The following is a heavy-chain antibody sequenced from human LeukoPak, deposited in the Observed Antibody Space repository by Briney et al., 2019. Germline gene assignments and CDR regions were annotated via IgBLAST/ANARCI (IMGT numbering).Heavy chain of an antibody. CDR1: GYTLTELS. J-gene: IGHJ4*02. CDR2: FDPEDGET. D-gene: IGHD2-15*01. V-gene: IGHV1-24*01. Sequence: ASVKVSCKVSGYTLTELSMHWVRQAPGKGLEWMGGFDPEDGETIYAQKFQGRVTMTEDTSTDTAYMELSSLRSEDTAVYYCASLGSCYSDFDYWGQGTLVTVSS. CDR3: ASLGSCYSDFDY.